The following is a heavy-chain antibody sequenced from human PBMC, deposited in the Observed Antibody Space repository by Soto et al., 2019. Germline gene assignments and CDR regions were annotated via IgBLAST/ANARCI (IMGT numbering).Heavy chain of an antibody. Sequence: SETPSLTCPVSGCPISSYCWSWIRQPPGKGLEWIGYIYYSGSTNYNPSLKSRVTISVDTSKNQFSLKLSSVTAADTAVYYCARDLGYCSSTSCANWFDPWGQGTLVTVSS. J-gene: IGHJ5*02. D-gene: IGHD2-2*01. V-gene: IGHV4-59*01. CDR3: ARDLGYCSSTSCANWFDP. CDR1: GCPISSYC. CDR2: IYYSGST.